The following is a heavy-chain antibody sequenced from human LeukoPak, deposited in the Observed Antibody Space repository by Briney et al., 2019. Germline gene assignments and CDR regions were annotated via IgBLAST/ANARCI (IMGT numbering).Heavy chain of an antibody. Sequence: SETLSLTCAVYGGSFSGYYWSWIRQPPGKGLEWIGEINHSGSTNYNPSLKSRVTISVDTSKNQFSLKLSSVTAADTAVYYCASLNYYYYYIDVWGKGTTVTVS. V-gene: IGHV4-34*01. CDR3: ASLNYYYYYIDV. CDR2: INHSGST. J-gene: IGHJ6*03. CDR1: GGSFSGYY.